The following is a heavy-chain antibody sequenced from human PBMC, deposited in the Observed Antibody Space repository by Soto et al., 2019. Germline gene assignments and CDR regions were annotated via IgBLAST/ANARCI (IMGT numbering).Heavy chain of an antibody. CDR3: ARDRVYNYDNSGYYNFDY. CDR1: GFTFSNYA. J-gene: IGHJ4*02. D-gene: IGHD3-22*01. CDR2: VSYDGSKQ. Sequence: QVQLVESGGGVVQPGRSLRVSCAASGFTFSNYAMHWVRQAPGKGLVWVAVVSYDGSKQFYADSVEGSFTISRDSSKSTLYLHSDNMRDAYPSVYYCARDRVYNYDNSGYYNFDYWGQGTLVTVSS. V-gene: IGHV3-30-3*01.